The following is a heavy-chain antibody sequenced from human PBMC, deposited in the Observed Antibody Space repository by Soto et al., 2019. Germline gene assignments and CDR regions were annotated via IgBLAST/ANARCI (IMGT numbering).Heavy chain of an antibody. CDR1: GYSFTSYL. Sequence: DSLKISFKGSGYSFTSYLIGWVRQMPGKGLEWMGIIYPGDSDTRYSPSFQGQVTISADKSISTAYLQWSSLKASDTAMYYCERRGITGLQDYWGQGTPVTGSS. CDR3: ERRGITGLQDY. D-gene: IGHD1-20*01. J-gene: IGHJ4*02. V-gene: IGHV5-51*01. CDR2: IYPGDSDT.